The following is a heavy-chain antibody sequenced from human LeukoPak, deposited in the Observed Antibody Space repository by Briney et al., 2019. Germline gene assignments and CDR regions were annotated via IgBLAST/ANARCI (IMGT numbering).Heavy chain of an antibody. J-gene: IGHJ4*02. V-gene: IGHV3-64*04. Sequence: GGSLRLSCSASGFTFSTYAMYWVRQAPGKGLEYVSAISSNGGSTYYTDSVKGRFTISRDNSKNTLYLQMNSLRAEDTAVYYCARAPGTIHSNYANPDYWGQGTLVTVSS. CDR2: ISSNGGST. D-gene: IGHD4-11*01. CDR1: GFTFSTYA. CDR3: ARAPGTIHSNYANPDY.